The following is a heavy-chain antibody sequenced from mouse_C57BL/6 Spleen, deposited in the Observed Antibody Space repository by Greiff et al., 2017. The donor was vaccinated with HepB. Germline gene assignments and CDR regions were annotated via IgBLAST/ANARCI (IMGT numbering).Heavy chain of an antibody. CDR1: GYTFTSYD. D-gene: IGHD2-5*01. CDR3: ARSASSYYSKGAWFAY. Sequence: VQLQQSGPELVKPGASVKLSCKASGYTFTSYDINWVKQRPGPGLEWIGWIYPRDGSTKYNEKFKGKATLTVDTSSSTAYMELHSLTSEDSAVYFCARSASSYYSKGAWFAYWGQGTLVTVSA. V-gene: IGHV1-85*01. J-gene: IGHJ3*01. CDR2: IYPRDGST.